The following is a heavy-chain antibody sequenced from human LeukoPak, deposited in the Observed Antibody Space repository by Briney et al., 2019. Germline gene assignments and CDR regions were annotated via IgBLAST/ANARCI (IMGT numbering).Heavy chain of an antibody. CDR3: VHCGGDCYPCCGMDI. CDR2: ISGSGGSI. Sequence: PGGSLRLSCAASGFTFSSYAMSWVRQAPGKGLEWVSVISGSGGSIYYADSVKGRFTISRDNSKNTLYLQMNSLRAKDTAIYYCVHCGGDCYPCCGMDIWGQGTTVTVSS. CDR1: GFTFSSYA. V-gene: IGHV3-23*01. J-gene: IGHJ6*02. D-gene: IGHD2-21*02.